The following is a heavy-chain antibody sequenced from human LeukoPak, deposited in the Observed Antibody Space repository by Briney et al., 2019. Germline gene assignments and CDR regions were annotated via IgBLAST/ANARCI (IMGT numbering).Heavy chain of an antibody. J-gene: IGHJ4*02. V-gene: IGHV4-31*03. Sequence: TSETLSLTCTVSGSSISSGGYYWSWIRQHPGKGLEWIGYIYNSGSTYYNPSLKSRVTISVDTSKNQFSLKLTSVTAADTAVYYCARGPPVTTWVPLADWGQGTLVTVSS. D-gene: IGHD4-17*01. CDR1: GSSISSGGYY. CDR2: IYNSGST. CDR3: ARGPPVTTWVPLAD.